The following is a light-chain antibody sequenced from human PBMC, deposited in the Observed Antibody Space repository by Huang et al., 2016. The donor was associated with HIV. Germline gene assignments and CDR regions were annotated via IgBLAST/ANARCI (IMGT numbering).Light chain of an antibody. CDR1: LSVSTN. CDR3: QQYDNWPLT. J-gene: IGKJ4*01. Sequence: ERVMTQSPATVSLSPGERATLSCRASLSVSTNLAWYQQRPGQAPRLLIDGASTRATGIPARVSGGGSGAEFTLTISSLQSEDFAVYYCQQYDNWPLTFGGGTKVQIK. CDR2: GAS. V-gene: IGKV3-15*01.